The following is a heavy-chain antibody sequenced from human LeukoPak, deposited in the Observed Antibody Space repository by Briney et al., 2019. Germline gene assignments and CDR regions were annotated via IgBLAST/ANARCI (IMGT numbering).Heavy chain of an antibody. CDR1: GFTFSSYV. V-gene: IGHV3-30*02. D-gene: IGHD6-13*01. J-gene: IGHJ3*02. CDR2: IRYGGSNK. Sequence: GGSLRLSCAASGFTFSSYVMHWVRQAPGKGLEWVAFIRYGGSNKYYADSVKGRFTISRDNSKNTLYLQMNSLRAEDTAVYYRAKDISWSGDAFDIWGQGTMVTVSS. CDR3: AKDISWSGDAFDI.